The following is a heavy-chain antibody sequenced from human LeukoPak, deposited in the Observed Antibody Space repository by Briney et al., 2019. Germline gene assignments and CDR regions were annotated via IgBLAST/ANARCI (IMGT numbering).Heavy chain of an antibody. CDR2: IYYSGRT. CDR3: ARDRYDSYPMDV. J-gene: IGHJ6*02. CDR1: GGSIRSYY. V-gene: IGHV4-31*03. D-gene: IGHD3-3*01. Sequence: QPSETLSLTCTVSGGSIRSYYWSWIRQHPGKGLEWIGYIYYSGRTYYNPSLKSRVTISVDTSKNQFSLKLNSVTAADTAVYYCARDRYDSYPMDVWGQGTTVTVSS.